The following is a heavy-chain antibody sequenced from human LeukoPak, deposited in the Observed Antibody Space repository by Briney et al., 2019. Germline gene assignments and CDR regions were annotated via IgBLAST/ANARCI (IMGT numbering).Heavy chain of an antibody. CDR1: GFIFSTYG. CDR2: ISSRGDST. Sequence: GGSLRLSCAASGFIFSTYGMHWVRQVPGRGLEWVSTISSRGDSTYVADSVKGRFTISRDNSKNSLYLQMNTVRAEDTAVYYCVKGPRPDITVAHTVENWGQGTLVTVSS. CDR3: VKGPRPDITVAHTVEN. J-gene: IGHJ4*02. V-gene: IGHV3-23*01. D-gene: IGHD6-19*01.